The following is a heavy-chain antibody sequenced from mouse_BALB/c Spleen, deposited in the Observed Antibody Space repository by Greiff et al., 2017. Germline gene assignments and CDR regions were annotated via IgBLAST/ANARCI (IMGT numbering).Heavy chain of an antibody. CDR2: ISNGGGST. J-gene: IGHJ4*01. V-gene: IGHV5-12-2*01. Sequence: EVQLVESGGGLVQPGGSLKLSCAASGFTFSSYTMSWVRQTPEKRLEWVAYISNGGGSTYYPDTVKGRFTISRDNAKNTLYLQMSSLKSEDTAMYYCARSSSYYYAMDYWGQGTSVTVSS. CDR1: GFTFSSYT. CDR3: ARSSSYYYAMDY. D-gene: IGHD1-1*01.